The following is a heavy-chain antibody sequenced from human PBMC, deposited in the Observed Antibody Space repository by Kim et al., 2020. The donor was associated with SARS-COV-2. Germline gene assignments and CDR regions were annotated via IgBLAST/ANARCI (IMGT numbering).Heavy chain of an antibody. CDR2: ISADGVRT. CDR3: ARDSTIAVRPSDY. J-gene: IGHJ4*02. CDR1: GFSFSSYV. D-gene: IGHD6-6*01. V-gene: IGHV3-23*01. Sequence: GGSLRLFCAASGFSFSSYVMIWVRQAPGKGLEWVSSISADGVRTYYADSVKGRFTISREDSKSTLYLQVNTLRDEDTAIYYCARDSTIAVRPSDYWGQGT.